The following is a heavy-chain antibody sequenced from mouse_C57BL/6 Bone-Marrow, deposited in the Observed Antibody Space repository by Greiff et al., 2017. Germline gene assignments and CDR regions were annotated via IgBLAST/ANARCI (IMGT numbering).Heavy chain of an antibody. CDR1: GYTFTSYW. CDR3: ARPYYYGFAY. J-gene: IGHJ3*01. D-gene: IGHD1-1*01. V-gene: IGHV1-50*01. CDR2: IDPSDSYT. Sequence: VQLQQPGAELVKPGASVKLSCKASGYTFTSYWMQWVKQRPGQGLEWIGEIDPSDSYTNYNQKFKGKATLTVDTSSSTADMQLSSLTSEDSAVYYCARPYYYGFAYWGQGTLVTVSA.